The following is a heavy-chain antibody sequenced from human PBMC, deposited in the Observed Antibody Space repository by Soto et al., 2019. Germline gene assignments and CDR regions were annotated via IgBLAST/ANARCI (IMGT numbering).Heavy chain of an antibody. CDR3: ARGVRGVSLFRYYYGMDV. V-gene: IGHV4-34*01. D-gene: IGHD3-10*01. CDR2: INHSGST. CDR1: GVSFSGYY. Sequence: ETLSLTCAVYGVSFSGYYWSWIRQPPGKGLEWIGEINHSGSTNYNPSLKSRVTISVDTSKNQFSLKLSSVTAADTAVYYCARGVRGVSLFRYYYGMDVWGQGTTVTAP. J-gene: IGHJ6*02.